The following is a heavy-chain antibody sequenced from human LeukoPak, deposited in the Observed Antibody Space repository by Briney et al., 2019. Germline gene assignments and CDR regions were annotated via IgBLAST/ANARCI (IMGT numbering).Heavy chain of an antibody. CDR1: GGSINSGSYY. CDR2: IYISGRT. J-gene: IGHJ5*02. Sequence: TSETLSLTCTVSGGSINSGSYYWSWIRQPAGKGLEWIGRIYISGRTNYNPSLKSQVTISVDTSKNQFSLKLNSVTAADTAVYYCARNQGSGWYNWFDPWGQGTLVTVSS. D-gene: IGHD6-19*01. CDR3: ARNQGSGWYNWFDP. V-gene: IGHV4-61*02.